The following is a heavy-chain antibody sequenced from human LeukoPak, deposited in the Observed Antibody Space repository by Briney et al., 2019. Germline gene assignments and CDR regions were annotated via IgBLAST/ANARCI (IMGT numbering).Heavy chain of an antibody. CDR3: ARAGWGYGSGSYRVDP. J-gene: IGHJ5*02. Sequence: ASVKVSCKASGYTFTSYGISWVRQAPGQGLGWMGWICAYNGNTNYAQKLQGRVTMTTDTSTSTAYMELRSLRSDDTAVYYCARAGWGYGSGSYRVDPWGQGTLVTVSS. D-gene: IGHD3-10*01. CDR2: ICAYNGNT. V-gene: IGHV1-18*01. CDR1: GYTFTSYG.